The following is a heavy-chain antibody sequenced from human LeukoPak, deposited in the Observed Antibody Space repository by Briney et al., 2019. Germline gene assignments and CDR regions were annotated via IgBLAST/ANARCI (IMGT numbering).Heavy chain of an antibody. Sequence: PSETLSLTCTVSGGSISSSSYYWGWIRQPPGKGLEWIGSIYYNGSTYYNPSLKSRVTISVDTSKNQFSLKLSSVTAADTAVYYCARDKAYSSSWYVPLGYYYYYMDVWGKGTTVTVSS. CDR1: GGSISSSSYY. CDR2: IYYNGST. D-gene: IGHD6-13*01. V-gene: IGHV4-39*07. J-gene: IGHJ6*03. CDR3: ARDKAYSSSWYVPLGYYYYYMDV.